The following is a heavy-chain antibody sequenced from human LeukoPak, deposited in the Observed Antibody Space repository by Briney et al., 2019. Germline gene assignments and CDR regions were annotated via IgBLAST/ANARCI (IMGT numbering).Heavy chain of an antibody. CDR3: AREVAAGSYRGFDY. D-gene: IGHD6-19*01. CDR2: IYHNGDV. CDR1: GGSISTDNW. J-gene: IGHJ4*01. V-gene: IGHV4-4*02. Sequence: SGTLSLTCAVSGGSISTDNWWHWIRQSPGKGLEWIAEIYHNGDVHYNPSLKSRVTMSVDTSKNRFSLKVNSVTAADTATYFCAREVAAGSYRGFDYWGQGTLVTVSS.